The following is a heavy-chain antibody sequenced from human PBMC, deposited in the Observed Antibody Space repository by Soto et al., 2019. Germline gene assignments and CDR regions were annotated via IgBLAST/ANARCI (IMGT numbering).Heavy chain of an antibody. CDR3: ARDSHAFDI. CDR1: GGSFSGYY. J-gene: IGHJ3*02. CDR2: INHSGST. Sequence: PSETLSLTCAVYGGSFSGYYWSWIRQPPGKGLEWIGEINHSGSTNYNPSLKSRVTISVDTSKNQFSLKLSSVTAADTAVYYCARDSHAFDIWGQGKMVTVSS. V-gene: IGHV4-34*01. D-gene: IGHD6-13*01.